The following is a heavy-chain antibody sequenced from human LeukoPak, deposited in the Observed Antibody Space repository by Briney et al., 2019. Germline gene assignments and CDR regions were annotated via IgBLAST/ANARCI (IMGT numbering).Heavy chain of an antibody. Sequence: SETLSLTCAVSGGSISSSNWWSWVRQPPGKGLEWIGEIYHSGSTNYNPSLKSRVTISMDKSKNQLSLKLNFVTAADTAVYYCARDRGGYTYSHDYWGQGTLVTVSS. V-gene: IGHV4-4*02. CDR2: IYHSGST. D-gene: IGHD5-18*01. CDR3: ARDRGGYTYSHDY. J-gene: IGHJ4*02. CDR1: GGSISSSNW.